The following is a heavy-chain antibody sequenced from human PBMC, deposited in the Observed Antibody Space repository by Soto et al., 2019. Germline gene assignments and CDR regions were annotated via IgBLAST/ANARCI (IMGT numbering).Heavy chain of an antibody. V-gene: IGHV3-33*08. CDR2: IWYDGSNK. CDR3: ARAGNLKASDTAMVYYYYYMDV. Sequence: GGSLRLSYAASGFTFSSYGMHWVRQAPGKGLEWVAVIWYDGSNKYYADSVKGRFTISRDNSKNTLYLQMNSLRAEDTAVYYCARAGNLKASDTAMVYYYYYMDVWGKGTTVTVSS. D-gene: IGHD5-18*01. J-gene: IGHJ6*03. CDR1: GFTFSSYG.